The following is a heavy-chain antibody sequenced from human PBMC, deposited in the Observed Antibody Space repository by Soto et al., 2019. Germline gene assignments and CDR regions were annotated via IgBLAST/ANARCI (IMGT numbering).Heavy chain of an antibody. CDR1: GGSVSSGSYY. Sequence: QVQLQESGPGLVKPSETLSLTCTVSGGSVSSGSYYWSWIRQPPGKGLEGIGYIYYSGSTNYNPSLTSRVTISVDTSKNQFSLKLSSVTAADTAVYYCARGRYYGSGSYYTRHLSPPLYYFDYWGQGTLVTVSS. CDR3: ARGRYYGSGSYYTRHLSPPLYYFDY. D-gene: IGHD3-10*01. CDR2: IYYSGST. J-gene: IGHJ4*02. V-gene: IGHV4-61*01.